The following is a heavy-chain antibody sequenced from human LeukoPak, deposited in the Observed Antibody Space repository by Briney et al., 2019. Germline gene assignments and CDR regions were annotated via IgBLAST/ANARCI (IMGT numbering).Heavy chain of an antibody. J-gene: IGHJ3*02. CDR2: IRYYGSNK. D-gene: IGHD3-3*01. V-gene: IGHV3-30*02. CDR1: GFTFSSYG. Sequence: GGSLRLSCAASGFTFSSYGMHWVRQAPGKGLEGVAFIRYYGSNKYYADSVKGRFTISRDNSKNTLYLQMNSLSAEDTAVYYCAKQEDFWSGYLGSGAFDIWGQGTMVTVSS. CDR3: AKQEDFWSGYLGSGAFDI.